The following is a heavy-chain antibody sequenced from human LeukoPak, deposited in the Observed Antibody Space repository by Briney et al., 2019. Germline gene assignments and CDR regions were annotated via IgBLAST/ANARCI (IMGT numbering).Heavy chain of an antibody. D-gene: IGHD2-2*01. CDR2: ISWNSGSI. V-gene: IGHV3-9*01. J-gene: IGHJ4*02. CDR3: AKDRGVVPAAMDY. Sequence: GGSLRLSCAASGFTFDDYAMLWVRQAPGKGLEWVSGISWNSGSIGYADSVKGRFTISRDNAKNSLYLQMNSLRAEDTALYYCAKDRGVVPAAMDYWGQGTLVTVSS. CDR1: GFTFDDYA.